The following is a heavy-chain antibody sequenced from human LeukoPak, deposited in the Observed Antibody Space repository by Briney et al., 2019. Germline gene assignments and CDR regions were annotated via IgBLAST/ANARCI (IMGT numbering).Heavy chain of an antibody. V-gene: IGHV4-59*01. CDR1: GGFINTYY. CDR2: IYYDGDT. J-gene: IGHJ5*02. CDR3: ARAPYYDIWRGYNENYLDP. D-gene: IGHD3-3*01. Sequence: SETLSLTCTVSGGFINTYYWSWIRQTPGRGLEWIGYIYYDGDTDYSPSLKSRVTMSVDTSKNQLSLKLRSVTAADTAVYYCARAPYYDIWRGYNENYLDPWGQGILVTVSS.